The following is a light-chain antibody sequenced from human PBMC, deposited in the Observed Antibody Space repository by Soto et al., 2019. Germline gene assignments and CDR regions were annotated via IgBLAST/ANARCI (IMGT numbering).Light chain of an antibody. J-gene: IGKJ4*01. V-gene: IGKV3-15*01. CDR3: QQYENWPQLT. CDR2: GAS. CDR1: QGISSY. Sequence: PSSFSASTGDRVTITCRASQGISSYLAWYQQKPGQAPRLLIYGASSRAPGIPARFSGSGSGTEFTLTISSLQSEDFAVYYCQQYENWPQLTFGGGTKVDIK.